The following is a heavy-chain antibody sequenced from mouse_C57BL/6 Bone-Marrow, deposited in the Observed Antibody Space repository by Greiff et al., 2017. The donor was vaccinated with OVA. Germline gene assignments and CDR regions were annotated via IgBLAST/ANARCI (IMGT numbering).Heavy chain of an antibody. V-gene: IGHV1-47*01. J-gene: IGHJ3*01. CDR2: FHPYNDDT. CDR1: GYTFTTYP. D-gene: IGHD2-2*01. CDR3: ARREIYYGYDEAWFAY. Sequence: LVESGAELVKPGASVKMSCKASGYTFTTYPIEWMKQNHGKSLEWIGNFHPYNDDTKYNEKFKGKATLTVEKSSSTVYLELSRLTSDDSAVYYCARREIYYGYDEAWFAYWGQGTLVTVSA.